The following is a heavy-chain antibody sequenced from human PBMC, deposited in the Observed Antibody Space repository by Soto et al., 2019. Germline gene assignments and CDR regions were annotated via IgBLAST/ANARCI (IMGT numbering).Heavy chain of an antibody. CDR3: ARERIAVAANNWFDP. Sequence: LRLSCAASGFTFSSYSMNWVRQAPGKGLEWVSYISSSSSTIYYADSVKGRFTISRDNAKNSLYLQMNSLRAEDTAVYYCARERIAVAANNWFDPWGQGTLVTVSS. D-gene: IGHD6-19*01. CDR1: GFTFSSYS. CDR2: ISSSSSTI. V-gene: IGHV3-48*01. J-gene: IGHJ5*02.